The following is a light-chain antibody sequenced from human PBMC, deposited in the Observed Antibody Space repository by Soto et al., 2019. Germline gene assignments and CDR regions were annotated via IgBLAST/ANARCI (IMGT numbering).Light chain of an antibody. CDR2: LAS. Sequence: DIVMTQSPLSLPVTPGEPASISCRSSQSLQHSNGYNYLDWYVQKQGQSTQILIYLASNRASGVPERFSGSGSGTDFTLKIRRVEAEDVGVYYCMQALQTPAFGQGTKVEIK. CDR1: QSLQHSNGYNY. CDR3: MQALQTPA. J-gene: IGKJ1*01. V-gene: IGKV2-28*01.